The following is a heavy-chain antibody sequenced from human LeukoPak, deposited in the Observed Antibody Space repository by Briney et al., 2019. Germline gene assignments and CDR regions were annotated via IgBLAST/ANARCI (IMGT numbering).Heavy chain of an antibody. CDR1: GYTFTSYG. J-gene: IGHJ6*04. Sequence: ASVKVSCKASGYTFTSYGISWVRQAPGQGLEWMGWISAYNGNTNYAQKLQGRVTMTTDTSTSTAYMELRSLRSDDTAVYYCARDAARGSYGYWDYYYGMDVWGKGTTVTVSS. V-gene: IGHV1-18*04. CDR2: ISAYNGNT. D-gene: IGHD5-18*01. CDR3: ARDAARGSYGYWDYYYGMDV.